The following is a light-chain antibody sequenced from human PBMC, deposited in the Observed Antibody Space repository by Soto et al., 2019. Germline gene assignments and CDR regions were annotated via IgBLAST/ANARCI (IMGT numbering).Light chain of an antibody. J-gene: IGKJ2*01. CDR1: QSISSY. Sequence: DIQMTQSPSSLSASVGDRVTITCRASQSISSYLNWYQQKPGQAPKLLIYAASSLQSGVPSRFSGSGSGTDFTLTISSLQPEDFATYYCQQSYSTPYTFGQGNKLEI. CDR2: AAS. CDR3: QQSYSTPYT. V-gene: IGKV1-39*01.